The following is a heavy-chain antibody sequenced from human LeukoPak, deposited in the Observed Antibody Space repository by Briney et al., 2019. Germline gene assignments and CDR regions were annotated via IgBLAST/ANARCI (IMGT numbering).Heavy chain of an antibody. D-gene: IGHD6-19*01. CDR2: ISGRGNTI. J-gene: IGHJ4*02. CDR1: GFTFTTYS. CDR3: IVLAVAGTLGFDY. Sequence: QAWGSLRLSCAASGFTFTTYSLNWVRQAPGKGLEGGSYISGRGNTIYYADSVKGRFTISRDNAKNSLYLQMNSLRAEDTAVYYCIVLAVAGTLGFDYWGQGTLVTVSS. V-gene: IGHV3-48*01.